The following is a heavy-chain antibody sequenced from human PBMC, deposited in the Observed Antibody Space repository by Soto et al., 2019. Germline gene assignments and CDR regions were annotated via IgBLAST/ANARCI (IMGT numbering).Heavy chain of an antibody. Sequence: QVQLVESGGGVVQPGRSLRLSCAASGFTFSSYGMHWVRQAPGKGLERVAVIWYDGSNKYYADSVKGRFTISRDNSKNTLYLQMNSLRAEDTAVYYCARDIGPGDSLRRAFDIWGQGTMVTVSS. CDR2: IWYDGSNK. D-gene: IGHD7-27*01. CDR1: GFTFSSYG. V-gene: IGHV3-33*01. CDR3: ARDIGPGDSLRRAFDI. J-gene: IGHJ3*02.